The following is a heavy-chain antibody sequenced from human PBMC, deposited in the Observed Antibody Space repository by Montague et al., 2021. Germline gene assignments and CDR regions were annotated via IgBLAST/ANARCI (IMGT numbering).Heavy chain of an antibody. J-gene: IGHJ4*02. CDR3: TRDVNWDLFDC. CDR1: GFTFSSYV. D-gene: IGHD7-27*01. Sequence: SLRLSCAVSGFTFSSYVMHWVRQAPGKGLVWVSRISHDGTVTTYADSVKGRFTISRDNAKNTLFLQMNSLRAEDTAVYYCTRDVNWDLFDCWGQGALVTVSS. CDR2: ISHDGTVT. V-gene: IGHV3-74*01.